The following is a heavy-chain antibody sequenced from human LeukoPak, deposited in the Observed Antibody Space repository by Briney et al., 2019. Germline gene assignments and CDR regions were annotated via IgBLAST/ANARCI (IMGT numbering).Heavy chain of an antibody. CDR3: AREDSTLRT. D-gene: IGHD3/OR15-3a*01. Sequence: SETLSLTCTVSGGSISSYYWSWIRQPPGKGLEWIGYIYYSGTTNYTPSLKSRVTISVDTSKNQFSLKLSSVTAADTAVYYCAREDSTLRTWGQGTLVTVSS. CDR2: IYYSGTT. J-gene: IGHJ5*02. CDR1: GGSISSYY. V-gene: IGHV4-59*01.